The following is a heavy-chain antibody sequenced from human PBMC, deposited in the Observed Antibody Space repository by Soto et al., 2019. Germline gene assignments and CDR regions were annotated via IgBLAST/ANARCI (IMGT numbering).Heavy chain of an antibody. J-gene: IGHJ6*02. CDR3: AGEQLTNYYYYGMDV. V-gene: IGHV3-33*01. CDR2: IWYDGSNK. CDR1: GFTFSSYG. D-gene: IGHD6-6*01. Sequence: GGSLRLSCAASGFTFSSYGMHWVRQAPGKGLEWVAVIWYDGSNKYYADSVKGRFTISRDNSKNTLYLQMNSLRAEDTAVYYCAGEQLTNYYYYGMDVWGQGTTVTVSS.